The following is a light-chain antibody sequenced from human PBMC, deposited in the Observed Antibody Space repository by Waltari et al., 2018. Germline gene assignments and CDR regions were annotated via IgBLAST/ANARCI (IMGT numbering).Light chain of an antibody. V-gene: IGKV1-5*01. CDR1: QSISSR. J-gene: IGKJ4*01. Sequence: DIQMTQSPSTLSASVGDRVTITCRANQSISSRLAWYQQKPGTAPKLLIHEALSLESGVPIRFSGTVSGTEFTLTISSLQPEDFGTYFCQQYKTYPLTFGGGTRVESK. CDR3: QQYKTYPLT. CDR2: EAL.